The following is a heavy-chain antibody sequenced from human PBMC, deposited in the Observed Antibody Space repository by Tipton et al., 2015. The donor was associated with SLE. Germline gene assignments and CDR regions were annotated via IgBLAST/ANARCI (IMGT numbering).Heavy chain of an antibody. CDR2: IFFTGRT. Sequence: TLSLTCTVFGASISSGNYFYTWIRQPAGKGLEWIGRIFFTGRTEYNPSLMSRVTISIDTSKNQFYLRLISATAADTAVYYCARESNWGQGTMVTVSS. CDR1: GASISSGNYF. V-gene: IGHV4-61*02. J-gene: IGHJ3*01. CDR3: ARESN.